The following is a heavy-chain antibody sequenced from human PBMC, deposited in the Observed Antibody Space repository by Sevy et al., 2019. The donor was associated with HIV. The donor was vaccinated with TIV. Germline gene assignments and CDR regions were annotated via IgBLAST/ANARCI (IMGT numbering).Heavy chain of an antibody. Sequence: GGSLRLSCAASGLSFSNAWMAWVRQAPGKGLEWVGRIRSETGGGTTDFAAFAKGKFTISRDDPKNTLYLQMNSLKTAYTAVYYCAIDHRRDGMIVVPFEKWGMGTLVTVSS. D-gene: IGHD3-22*01. CDR1: GLSFSNAW. CDR2: IRSETGGGTT. CDR3: AIDHRRDGMIVVPFEK. V-gene: IGHV3-15*01. J-gene: IGHJ4*02.